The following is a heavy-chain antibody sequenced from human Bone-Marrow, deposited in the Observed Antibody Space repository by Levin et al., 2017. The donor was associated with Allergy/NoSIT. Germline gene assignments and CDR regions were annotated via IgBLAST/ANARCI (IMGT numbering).Heavy chain of an antibody. CDR3: ARVSPSSRFHGVPDPFGPGLPHTFDP. Sequence: SETLSLTCAVYGGSFSGYYWSWIRQPPGKGLEWIGEINHSGSTNYNPSLKSRVTISVDTSKNQFSLKLSSVTAADTAVYYCARVSPSSRFHGVPDPFGPGLPHTFDPWGQGTLVTVSS. V-gene: IGHV4-34*01. CDR1: GGSFSGYY. D-gene: IGHD6-13*01. J-gene: IGHJ5*02. CDR2: INHSGST.